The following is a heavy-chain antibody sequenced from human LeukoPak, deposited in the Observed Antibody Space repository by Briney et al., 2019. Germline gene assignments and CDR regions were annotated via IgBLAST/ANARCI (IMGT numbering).Heavy chain of an antibody. CDR1: GGSISSRSYY. CDR3: ARDRLQLQS. J-gene: IGHJ5*02. D-gene: IGHD5-24*01. V-gene: IGHV4-39*07. Sequence: SETLSLTCTVSGGSISSRSYYWGWIRQPPGKGLEWIGSIYYTGNTNYNPSLKSRVTISVDTSKNQFSLKLSSVTAADTAVYYCARDRLQLQSWGQGTLVTVSS. CDR2: IYYTGNT.